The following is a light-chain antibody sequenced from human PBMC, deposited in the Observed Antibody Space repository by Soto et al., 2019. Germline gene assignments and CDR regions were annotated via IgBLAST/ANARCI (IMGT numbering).Light chain of an antibody. CDR3: QQYGGSPRT. J-gene: IGKJ1*01. V-gene: IGKV3-20*01. CDR2: GAS. Sequence: EIVLTQSPGTLSLSPGERATLSCRASQSVSSNYLAWYQQKSGQAPRLLIYGASSRATGIPDRFSGSRSGTDFTLTISRLVPEDFAVYYCQQYGGSPRTFGQGTKVEIK. CDR1: QSVSSNY.